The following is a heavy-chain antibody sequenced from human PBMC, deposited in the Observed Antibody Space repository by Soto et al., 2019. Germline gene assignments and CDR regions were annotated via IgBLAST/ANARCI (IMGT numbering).Heavy chain of an antibody. J-gene: IGHJ4*02. CDR3: ARSDGRY. CDR1: GFSICRYY. V-gene: IGHV4-59*01. Sequence: WGILSLTCSVLGFSICRYYWSWIRQPPGKGLERIGYIYYSGSTNYNPSLKSRVTISVDTSKNQFSLKLSSVTAADTAVYYCARSDGRYWGQGTLVTVS. CDR2: IYYSGST.